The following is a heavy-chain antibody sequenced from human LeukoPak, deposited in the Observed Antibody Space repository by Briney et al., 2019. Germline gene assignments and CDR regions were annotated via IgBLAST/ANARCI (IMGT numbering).Heavy chain of an antibody. V-gene: IGHV1-2*02. J-gene: IGHJ5*02. CDR1: GYTFTGYY. CDR2: INPNSGGT. D-gene: IGHD3-10*01. CDR3: ARSPITMVRGVMYNWFDP. Sequence: ASVKVSCKASGYTFTGYYMHWVRQAPGQGLEWMGWINPNSGGTNYAQKFQGRVTMTRGTSISTAYMELSRLGSDDTAVYYCARSPITMVRGVMYNWFDPWGQGTLVTVSS.